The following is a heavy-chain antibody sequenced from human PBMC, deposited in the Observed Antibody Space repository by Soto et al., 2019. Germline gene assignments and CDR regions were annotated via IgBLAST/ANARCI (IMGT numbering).Heavy chain of an antibody. V-gene: IGHV5-10-1*01. Sequence: RGESLKISCKGSGYSFTSYWISWVRQMPGKGLEWMGRIDPSDSYTNYSPSFQGHVTISADKSISTAYLQWSSLKASDTAMYYCARTYCSSTSCYLDYWGQGTLVTVSS. D-gene: IGHD2-2*01. CDR3: ARTYCSSTSCYLDY. J-gene: IGHJ4*02. CDR2: IDPSDSYT. CDR1: GYSFTSYW.